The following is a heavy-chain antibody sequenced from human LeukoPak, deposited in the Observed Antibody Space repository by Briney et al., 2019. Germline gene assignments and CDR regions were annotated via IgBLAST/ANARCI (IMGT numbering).Heavy chain of an antibody. Sequence: GRSLRLSCAASGFTFSRFGMHWVRQAPGKGLEWEAVIWFDGSSTYYADSVKGRFTISRDNSKNMLYLQMNSLRVEDAGVYFCAREMAHYFDSSGYSFWGQGTLVTVSS. CDR2: IWFDGSST. D-gene: IGHD3-22*01. J-gene: IGHJ4*02. CDR3: AREMAHYFDSSGYSF. V-gene: IGHV3-33*01. CDR1: GFTFSRFG.